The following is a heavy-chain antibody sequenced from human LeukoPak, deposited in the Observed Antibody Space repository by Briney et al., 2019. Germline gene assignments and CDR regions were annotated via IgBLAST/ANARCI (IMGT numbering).Heavy chain of an antibody. Sequence: PSETLSLTCSVSGVSISSSNYYWAWIRQPPGKGLEWIGSVYYGRSPYFNPSLESRATISVDTSKNHFSLKMSSVTAADTAVYYCARSSGTGTFSYWGQGTLVTVSS. CDR1: GVSISSSNYY. V-gene: IGHV4-39*02. CDR3: ARSSGTGTFSY. CDR2: VYYGRSP. J-gene: IGHJ4*02. D-gene: IGHD6-25*01.